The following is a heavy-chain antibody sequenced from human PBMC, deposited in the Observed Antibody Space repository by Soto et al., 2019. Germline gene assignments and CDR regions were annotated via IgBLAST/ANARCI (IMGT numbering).Heavy chain of an antibody. D-gene: IGHD6-19*01. V-gene: IGHV1-69*06. Sequence: SVKVSCKASGGTFSSYAISWVRQAPGQGLEWMGGIIPIFGTANYAQKFQGRVTITADKSTSTAYMELSSLRSEDTAVYYCARSAVAADYFDYWGQGTLVTVSS. J-gene: IGHJ4*02. CDR3: ARSAVAADYFDY. CDR2: IIPIFGTA. CDR1: GGTFSSYA.